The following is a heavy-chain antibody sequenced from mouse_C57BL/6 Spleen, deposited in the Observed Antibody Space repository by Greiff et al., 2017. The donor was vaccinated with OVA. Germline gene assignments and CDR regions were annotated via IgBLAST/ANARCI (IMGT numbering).Heavy chain of an antibody. Sequence: VQLQQSGPELVKPGASVKISCKASGYAFSSYWMNWVKQRPGKGLEWIGRIYPGDGDTNYNGKFKGKATLTADKSSSTAYMQLSSLTSEDSAVYFCARAYFYYFDYWGQGTTLTVSS. V-gene: IGHV1-82*01. CDR1: GYAFSSYW. J-gene: IGHJ2*01. CDR2: IYPGDGDT. CDR3: ARAYFYYFDY.